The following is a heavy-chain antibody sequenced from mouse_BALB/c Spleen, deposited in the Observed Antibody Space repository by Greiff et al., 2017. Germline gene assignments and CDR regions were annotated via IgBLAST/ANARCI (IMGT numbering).Heavy chain of an antibody. Sequence: QVQLQQPGAELVKPGASVKMSCKASGYTFTSYWMHWVKQRPGQGLEWIGVIDPSDSYTSYNQKFKGKATLTVDTSSSTAYMQLSSLTSEDSAVYYCTRGLYDYDGAWVAYWGQGTLVTVSA. CDR2: IDPSDSYT. J-gene: IGHJ3*01. CDR3: TRGLYDYDGAWVAY. CDR1: GYTFTSYW. V-gene: IGHV1S127*01. D-gene: IGHD2-4*01.